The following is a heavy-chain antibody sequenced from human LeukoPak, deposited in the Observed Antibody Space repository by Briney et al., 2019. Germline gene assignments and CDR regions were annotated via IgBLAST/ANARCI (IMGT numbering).Heavy chain of an antibody. CDR2: TNHNSGGT. D-gene: IGHD3-10*01. CDR1: GYTFTGYY. CDR3: ARAGSITMVRGALDY. Sequence: ASVKVSCKASGYTFTGYYMHWVRQAPGQGLEWMGWTNHNSGGTNYAQKFQGRVTMTRDTSISTAYMELSRLRSDDTAVYYCARAGSITMVRGALDYWGQGTLVTVSS. V-gene: IGHV1-2*02. J-gene: IGHJ4*02.